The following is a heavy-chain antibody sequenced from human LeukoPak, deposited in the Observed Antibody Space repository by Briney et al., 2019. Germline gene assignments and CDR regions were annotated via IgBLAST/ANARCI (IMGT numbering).Heavy chain of an antibody. V-gene: IGHV1-2*02. D-gene: IGHD3-3*01. CDR1: GYTFTGYY. J-gene: IGHJ4*02. CDR2: INPNSGGT. CDR3: ARAFYDFWSGYYNPHFDY. Sequence: ASVKVSCKASGYTFTGYYMNWVRQAPGQGLEWMGWINPNSGGTNYAQKFQGRVTMTRDTSISTAYMELSRLRSDDTAVYYCARAFYDFWSGYYNPHFDYWGQGTLVTVSS.